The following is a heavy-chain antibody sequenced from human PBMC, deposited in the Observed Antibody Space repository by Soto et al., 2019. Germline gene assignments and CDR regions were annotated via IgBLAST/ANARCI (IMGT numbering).Heavy chain of an antibody. J-gene: IGHJ6*02. CDR3: AXVGRRSSWYYYYYGMDV. V-gene: IGHV1-8*01. Sequence: ASVKVSCKASGYTFTSYDINWVRQATGQGLEWMGWMNPNSGNTGYAQKFQGRVTMTRNTSISTAYMELSSLRSEDTAVYYCAXVGRRSSWYYYYYGMDVWGQGTTVTVSS. CDR1: GYTFTSYD. D-gene: IGHD6-13*01. CDR2: MNPNSGNT.